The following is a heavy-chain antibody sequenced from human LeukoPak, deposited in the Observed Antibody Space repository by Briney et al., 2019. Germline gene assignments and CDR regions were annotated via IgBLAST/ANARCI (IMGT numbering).Heavy chain of an antibody. V-gene: IGHV3-48*01. CDR2: ISSSSSTI. J-gene: IGHJ4*02. Sequence: GGSLRLSCAASGFTFSSYSMNWVRQAPGKGLEWVSYISSSSSTIYYADSVKGRFTISRDNAKNSLYLQMNSLRAEDTAVYYCARAGVVGNDYYDILPDLDYWGQGTLATVSS. CDR1: GFTFSSYS. CDR3: ARAGVVGNDYYDILPDLDY. D-gene: IGHD3-9*01.